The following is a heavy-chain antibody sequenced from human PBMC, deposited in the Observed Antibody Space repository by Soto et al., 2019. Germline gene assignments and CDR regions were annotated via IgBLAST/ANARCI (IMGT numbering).Heavy chain of an antibody. V-gene: IGHV1-18*01. CDR2: ISAYNGNT. CDR1: GDGITSNG. Sequence: KASGDGITSNGRRSARQATGQRLEGMGWISAYNGNTNYAQKLQGRVTMTTDTSTSTAYMELRSLRSDDTAVHYCARDRCSGGSCYLDYYYYGMDVWGHGTTVTVSS. J-gene: IGHJ6*02. D-gene: IGHD2-15*01. CDR3: ARDRCSGGSCYLDYYYYGMDV.